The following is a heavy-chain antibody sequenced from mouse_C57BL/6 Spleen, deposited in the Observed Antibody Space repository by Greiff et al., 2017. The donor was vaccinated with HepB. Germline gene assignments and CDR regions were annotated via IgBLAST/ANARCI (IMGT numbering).Heavy chain of an antibody. CDR2: IYWDYDK. CDR1: GFSLSTSGMG. V-gene: IGHV8-12*01. D-gene: IGHD1-1*01. J-gene: IGHJ3*01. Sequence: ESGPGILQSSQTLSLTCSFSGFSLSTSGMGVSWLRQPSGKGLEWLAHIYWDYDKRYNPSLKSRLTISKDTSRNQVILKITSVDTADTATYYGAPITTEGPWFAYWGQGTLVTVSA. CDR3: APITTEGPWFAY.